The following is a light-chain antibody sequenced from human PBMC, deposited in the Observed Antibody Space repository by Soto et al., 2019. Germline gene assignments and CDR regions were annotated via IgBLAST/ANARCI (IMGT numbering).Light chain of an antibody. CDR1: QSITNNY. Sequence: ETVLTQSPGTLSLSPGERATLSCRASQSITNNYLAWYQQKPGQAPRLLIYGASSRVTGIPDRFSGSGSGTDFTLNIRRLEPEDFAVYYCQQYRTSPITFGQGTRLEIK. V-gene: IGKV3-20*01. CDR2: GAS. J-gene: IGKJ5*01. CDR3: QQYRTSPIT.